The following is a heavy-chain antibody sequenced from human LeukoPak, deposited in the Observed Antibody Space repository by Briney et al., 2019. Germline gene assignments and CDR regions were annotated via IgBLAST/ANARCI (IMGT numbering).Heavy chain of an antibody. CDR1: GGSISSSSYY. V-gene: IGHV4-39*07. CDR3: ARVGGSFNWFDP. J-gene: IGHJ5*02. Sequence: SETLSLTCTVSGGSISSSSYYWGWIRQPPGKGLEWIGSIYYSGSTYYNPSLKSRVTISVDTSKNQFSLKLSSVTAAATAVYYCARVGGSFNWFDPWGQGTLATVSS. D-gene: IGHD1-26*01. CDR2: IYYSGST.